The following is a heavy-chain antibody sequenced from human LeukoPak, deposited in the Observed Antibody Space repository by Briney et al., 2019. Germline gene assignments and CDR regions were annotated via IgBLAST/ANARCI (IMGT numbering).Heavy chain of an antibody. V-gene: IGHV3-66*01. CDR2: IYSGGST. CDR3: AKAKQWLVNYFDN. J-gene: IGHJ4*02. D-gene: IGHD6-19*01. CDR1: GYTVSSNY. Sequence: GGSLRLSCAASGYTVSSNYMNWVRQAPGKGLEWVLVIYSGGSTYYADSVKGRFTISRDNSKNTLSLQMNSLRAEDTAVYYCAKAKQWLVNYFDNWGQGTLVTVSS.